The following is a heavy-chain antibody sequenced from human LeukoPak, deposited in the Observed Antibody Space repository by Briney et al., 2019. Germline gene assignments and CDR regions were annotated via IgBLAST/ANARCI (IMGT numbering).Heavy chain of an antibody. Sequence: GGSLRLSCAASGFTFSSYGMHWVRQAPGKGLEWVAVISYDGSNKYYADSVKGRFTISRDNSKNTLYLQMNSLRAEDTAVYYCARDGPLYSSGSEFDYWGQGTLVTVSS. CDR1: GFTFSSYG. V-gene: IGHV3-30*03. J-gene: IGHJ4*02. CDR3: ARDGPLYSSGSEFDY. CDR2: ISYDGSNK. D-gene: IGHD6-19*01.